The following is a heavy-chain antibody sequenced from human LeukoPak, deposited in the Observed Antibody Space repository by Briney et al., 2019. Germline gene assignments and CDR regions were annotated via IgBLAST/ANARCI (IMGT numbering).Heavy chain of an antibody. CDR3: AKDLPAAYFDY. J-gene: IGHJ4*02. D-gene: IGHD2-2*01. Sequence: GGSLRLSCAASGFTFSNYGMHWVRQAPGKGLEWVAFVRSDGGIKYYADSVKGRFTISRDNSRTTVYLQMNSLRAEDTAVYHCAKDLPAAYFDYWGREPWSPSPQ. CDR1: GFTFSNYG. CDR2: VRSDGGIK. V-gene: IGHV3-30*02.